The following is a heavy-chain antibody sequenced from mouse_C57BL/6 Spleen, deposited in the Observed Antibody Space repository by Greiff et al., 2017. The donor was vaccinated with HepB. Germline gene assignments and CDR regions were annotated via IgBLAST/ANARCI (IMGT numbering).Heavy chain of an antibody. D-gene: IGHD1-1*01. V-gene: IGHV5-9-1*02. CDR2: ISSGGDYI. CDR3: TSLYYGSSYWYFDV. CDR1: GFTFSSYA. J-gene: IGHJ1*03. Sequence: EVQVVESGEGLVKPGGSLKLSCAASGFTFSSYAMSWVRQTPEKRLEWVAYISSGGDYIYYADTVKGRFTISRDNARNTLYLQMSSLKSEDTAMYYCTSLYYGSSYWYFDVWGTGTTVTVSS.